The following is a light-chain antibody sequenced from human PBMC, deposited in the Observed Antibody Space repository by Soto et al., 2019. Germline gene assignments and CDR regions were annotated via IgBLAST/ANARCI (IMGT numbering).Light chain of an antibody. CDR3: QQYYTYWHM. J-gene: IGKJ1*01. CDR2: DAS. CDR1: QSISDY. V-gene: IGKV1-5*01. Sequence: DIQMTQSPSTLSASVGDRVIITCRASQSISDYLAWYQQKPGKAPKLLIYDASNLESGVPSTFRGSGYGTEFTLTISSLQPDDFATYYCQQYYTYWHMFGQGTKVDIK.